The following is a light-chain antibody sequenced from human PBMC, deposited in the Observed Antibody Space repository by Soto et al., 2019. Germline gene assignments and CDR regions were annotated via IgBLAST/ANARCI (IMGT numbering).Light chain of an antibody. V-gene: IGLV2-14*01. CDR1: ISDVGGYNY. CDR3: SSYTSSNTGV. J-gene: IGLJ1*01. CDR2: EVS. Sequence: QSVLTQPSSVSGSPGQSITISCTGTISDVGGYNYVSWYQQHPGKAPKLMIYEVSNRPSGVSNRFSGSKSGNTASLTISGLQAEDEADYYCSSYTSSNTGVFGTGTKVTVL.